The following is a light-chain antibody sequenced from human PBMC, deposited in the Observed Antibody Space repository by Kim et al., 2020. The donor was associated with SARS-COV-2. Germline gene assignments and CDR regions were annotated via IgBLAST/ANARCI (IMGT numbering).Light chain of an antibody. J-gene: IGLJ3*02. CDR1: SSNIGSNY. CDR3: AAWDDSLKQGV. V-gene: IGLV1-47*01. CDR2: RNN. Sequence: ELTQPPSASGTPGQRVTISCSGSSSNIGSNYVYWYQQLPGTAPKLLIYRNNQRPSGVPDRFSGSKSGTSASLAISGLRSGDEADYYCAAWDDSLKQGVFGGGTQLTVL.